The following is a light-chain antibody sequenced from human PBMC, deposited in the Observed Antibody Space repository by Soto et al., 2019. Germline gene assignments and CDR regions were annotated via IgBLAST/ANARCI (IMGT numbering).Light chain of an antibody. V-gene: IGKV3-20*01. CDR2: GAS. Sequence: EIVLTQSPGTLSLSPGERATLSCRASQSVSSSYLAWYQQKPGQAPRLLIYGASSRATGIPDRFSGSGSGTDFTLNISRLEPEEFAVYYCQEYGSSTWTFGQGTKVEIK. CDR3: QEYGSSTWT. CDR1: QSVSSSY. J-gene: IGKJ1*01.